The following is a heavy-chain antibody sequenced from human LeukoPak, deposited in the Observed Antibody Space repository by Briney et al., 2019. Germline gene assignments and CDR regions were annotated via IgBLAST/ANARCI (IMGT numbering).Heavy chain of an antibody. D-gene: IGHD2-2*01. CDR2: ISAYNGNT. V-gene: IGHV1-18*01. CDR3: ARVGSWDIVVVPAAVYFDY. Sequence: ASVKVSCKASGYTFTSYGISWVRQAPGQGLEWMGWISAYNGNTNYAQKLQGRVTMTTDTSTSTAYMELRSLRSDDTAVYYCARVGSWDIVVVPAAVYFDYWGQGTLVTVSS. CDR1: GYTFTSYG. J-gene: IGHJ4*02.